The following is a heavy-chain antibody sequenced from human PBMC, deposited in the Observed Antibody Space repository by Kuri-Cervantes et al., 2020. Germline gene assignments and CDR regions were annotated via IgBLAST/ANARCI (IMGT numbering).Heavy chain of an antibody. D-gene: IGHD3-10*01. Sequence: GSLRLSCAVYGGSLSGYSWGWIRQPPGKGLEWIGFIYYSGSTNYNPSLKSRVTISVDTSKNQFSLKLSSVTAADTAVYYCARGDYGSGSYYYYYYYMDVWGKGTTVTVSS. J-gene: IGHJ6*03. CDR3: ARGDYGSGSYYYYYYYMDV. CDR1: GGSLSGYS. CDR2: IYYSGST. V-gene: IGHV4-59*12.